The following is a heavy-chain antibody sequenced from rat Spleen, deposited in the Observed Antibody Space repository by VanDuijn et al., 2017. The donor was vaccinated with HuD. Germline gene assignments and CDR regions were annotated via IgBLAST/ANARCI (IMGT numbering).Heavy chain of an antibody. D-gene: IGHD1-12*02. Sequence: EVQLMESGGGLVQPGRSLKLSCVASGFTFSNFWMYWIRQAPGKGLEWISSINTDGGNTYYPDSVKGRFTISRDNVENTLYLQMNSLRTEDTATYYCARHYYYDGSYYFDYWGQGVMVTVSS. CDR2: INTDGGNT. CDR3: ARHYYYDGSYYFDY. V-gene: IGHV5-58*01. J-gene: IGHJ2*01. CDR1: GFTFSNFW.